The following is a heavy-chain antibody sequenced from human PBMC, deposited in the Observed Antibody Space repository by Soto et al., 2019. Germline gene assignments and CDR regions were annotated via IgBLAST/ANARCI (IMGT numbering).Heavy chain of an antibody. Sequence: QITLKESGPTLVKPTQTLTLTCTISGFSLSTSGVGVGWIRQTPEKALEWLALIYWDDDKRYRPSLKRRLTITKDNSKNQVILTLTNMDLVDTATYYCARYFYEISDSFTWVYGMYVLGQGTTVIVSS. J-gene: IGHJ6*02. D-gene: IGHD3-22*01. V-gene: IGHV2-5*02. CDR1: GFSLSTSGVG. CDR3: ARYFYEISDSFTWVYGMYV. CDR2: IYWDDDK.